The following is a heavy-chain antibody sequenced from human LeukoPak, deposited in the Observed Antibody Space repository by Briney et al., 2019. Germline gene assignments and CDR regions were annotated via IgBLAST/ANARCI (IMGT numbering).Heavy chain of an antibody. Sequence: SETLSLTCAVYGGSFSGYYWSWIRQPPGKGLEWIGEINHSGSTNCNPSLKSRVTISVDTSKNQSSLKLSSVTAADTAVYYCAKGFSTPSLDYDSSVVDYWGQGTLVTVSS. V-gene: IGHV4-34*01. CDR2: INHSGST. D-gene: IGHD3-22*01. CDR3: AKGFSTPSLDYDSSVVDY. J-gene: IGHJ4*02. CDR1: GGSFSGYY.